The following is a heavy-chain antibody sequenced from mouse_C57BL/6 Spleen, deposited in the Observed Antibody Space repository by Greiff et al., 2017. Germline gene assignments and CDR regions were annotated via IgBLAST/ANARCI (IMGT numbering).Heavy chain of an antibody. CDR2: ILPGSGST. Sequence: VNLLESGAELINPGASVKPPCKPTSTTSPGLWSVWVKKRPGHGLKWFGEILPGSGSTNYNAKFKGKATFTADTSSNTAYMQLSSLTTEDSAILYCARGDYDGSRFAYWGQGTLVTVSA. D-gene: IGHD1-1*01. V-gene: IGHV1-9*01. CDR1: STTSPGLW. J-gene: IGHJ3*01. CDR3: ARGDYDGSRFAY.